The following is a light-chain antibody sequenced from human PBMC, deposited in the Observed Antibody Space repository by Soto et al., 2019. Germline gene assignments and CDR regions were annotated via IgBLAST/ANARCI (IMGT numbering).Light chain of an antibody. CDR1: QSVDSSF. Sequence: EIVLTQSPGSLSLSPGERATLSCRASQSVDSSFFAWYQKKPGQAPRLLIYGASKRATGIPDRFSGSGSGPYSTLTISRLEPDDFPVYYCHQYVISLTFGQGTKVPIK. CDR3: HQYVISLT. J-gene: IGKJ1*01. V-gene: IGKV3-20*01. CDR2: GAS.